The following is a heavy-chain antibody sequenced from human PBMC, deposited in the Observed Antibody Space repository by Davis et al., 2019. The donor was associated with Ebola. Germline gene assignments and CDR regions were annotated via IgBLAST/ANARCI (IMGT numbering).Heavy chain of an antibody. Sequence: SETLSLTCTVSGYSISSGYYWGWIRQPPGKGLEWIGSIYHSASTYYNPSLKSRVTISVATSKNQFSLKLDSVTAADTAVFYCAEGGGDGLGYWGQGTLVTVSS. J-gene: IGHJ4*02. CDR1: GYSISSGYY. CDR3: AEGGGDGLGY. V-gene: IGHV4-38-2*02. CDR2: IYHSAST. D-gene: IGHD2-21*02.